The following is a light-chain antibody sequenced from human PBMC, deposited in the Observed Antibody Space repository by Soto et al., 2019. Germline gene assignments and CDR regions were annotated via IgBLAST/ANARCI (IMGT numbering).Light chain of an antibody. CDR3: QQFDDSVT. Sequence: EIVLTQSPVTLSLSPGARATLSCRASQSVRTYLAWYQVKPGQAPRLLIYDASSRASGVPARFSGSGSGTDFTLTISSLEPEDSAVYYCQQFDDSVTFGQGTRLEIK. V-gene: IGKV3-11*01. CDR1: QSVRTY. CDR2: DAS. J-gene: IGKJ5*01.